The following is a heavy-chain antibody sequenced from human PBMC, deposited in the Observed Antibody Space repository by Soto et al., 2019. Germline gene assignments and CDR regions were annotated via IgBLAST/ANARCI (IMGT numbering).Heavy chain of an antibody. CDR2: MYHSGSF. Sequence: QLQLQESGSGLVKPSQTLSLTCNVSGGSVSIGTYSWNWIRQPPGKGLEWIGYMYHSGSFYNNPSPKSRATISIDRSKNQFSLNLSSVTAADTAVYYCVRASGYCSGGTCFPFDYWGRGTLVTVSS. CDR1: GGSVSIGTYS. D-gene: IGHD2-15*01. V-gene: IGHV4-30-2*01. CDR3: VRASGYCSGGTCFPFDY. J-gene: IGHJ4*02.